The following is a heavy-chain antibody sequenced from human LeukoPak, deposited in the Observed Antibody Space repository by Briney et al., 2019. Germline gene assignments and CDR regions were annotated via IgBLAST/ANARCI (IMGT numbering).Heavy chain of an antibody. CDR2: ISYDGSNK. CDR1: GFTFSSYA. CDR3: ARVYFSGQWLVLDY. Sequence: GRSLRLSCAASGFTFSSYAMHWVRQAPGKGLEWVAVISYDGSNKYYADSVKGRFTISRDNSKNTLYLQMNSLRAEDTAVYYCARVYFSGQWLVLDYWGQGTLVTVSS. D-gene: IGHD6-19*01. V-gene: IGHV3-30-3*01. J-gene: IGHJ4*02.